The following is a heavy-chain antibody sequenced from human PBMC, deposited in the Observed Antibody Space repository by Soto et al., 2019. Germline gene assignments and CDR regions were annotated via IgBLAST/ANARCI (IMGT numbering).Heavy chain of an antibody. J-gene: IGHJ6*02. V-gene: IGHV1-69*12. CDR3: ASHGITGTWVYYYGMAV. CDR2: IIPIFDTA. Sequence: QVQLVQSGAEVKKPGSSVKVSCKASGGTFSSYAISWVRQAPGQGLEWMGGIIPIFDTADYAQKFQGRVTITADESTSTAYMELSSLRSEDTAVYYCASHGITGTWVYYYGMAVWGQGTRVTVSS. CDR1: GGTFSSYA. D-gene: IGHD1-7*01.